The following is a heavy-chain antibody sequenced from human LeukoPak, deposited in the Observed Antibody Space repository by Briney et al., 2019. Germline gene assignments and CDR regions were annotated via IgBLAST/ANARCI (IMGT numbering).Heavy chain of an antibody. CDR2: ISYDGSNK. J-gene: IGHJ4*02. D-gene: IGHD3-22*01. V-gene: IGHV3-30*04. CDR1: GFTFSSYA. CDR3: AGDLGLYYYDSSGYPY. Sequence: PGRSLRLSCAASGFTFSSYAMHWVRQAPGKGLEWVAVISYDGSNKYYADSVKGRFTISRDNSKNTLYLQMNSLRAEDTAVYYCAGDLGLYYYDSSGYPYWGQGTLVTVSS.